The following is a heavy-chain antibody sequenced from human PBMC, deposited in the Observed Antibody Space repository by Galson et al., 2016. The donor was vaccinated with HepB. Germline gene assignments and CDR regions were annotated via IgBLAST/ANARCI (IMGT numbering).Heavy chain of an antibody. CDR2: IKEDGSEE. V-gene: IGHV3-7*01. D-gene: IGHD3-9*01. CDR3: ARDRDTILSYYGMDV. CDR1: GFTFSSYW. Sequence: SLRLSCAASGFTFSSYWMSWVRQAPGKGLEWVANIKEDGSEEYYVDSVKGRFTISRDNAKNSLYLQMNSLRAEDTAVYYCARDRDTILSYYGMDVWGQGTTVTVSS. J-gene: IGHJ6*02.